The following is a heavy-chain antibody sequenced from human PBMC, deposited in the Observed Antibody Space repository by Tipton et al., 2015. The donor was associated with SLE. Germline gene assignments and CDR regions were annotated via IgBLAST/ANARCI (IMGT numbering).Heavy chain of an antibody. CDR3: ARGVESSGSSGAFDI. CDR2: INHSGST. J-gene: IGHJ3*02. CDR1: GGSFSGYY. Sequence: TLSLTCAVYGGSFSGYYWSWIRQPPGKGLEWIGEINHSGSTNYNPSLKSRATISVDTSKNQFSLKLSSVTAADTAVYYCARGVESSGSSGAFDIWGQGTMVTVSS. D-gene: IGHD6-6*01. V-gene: IGHV4-34*01.